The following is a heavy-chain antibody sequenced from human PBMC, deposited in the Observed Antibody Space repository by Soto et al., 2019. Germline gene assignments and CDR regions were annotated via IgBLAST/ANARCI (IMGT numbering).Heavy chain of an antibody. CDR2: IYYSGST. Sequence: SETLSLTCTVSGGSISSYYWSWIRQPPGKGLEWIGYIYYSGSTNYNPSLKSRVTISVDTSKNQFSLKLSSVTAADTAVYYCARGSTTVVTDWFDPWGQGTLVTVSS. CDR1: GGSISSYY. J-gene: IGHJ5*02. V-gene: IGHV4-59*01. CDR3: ARGSTTVVTDWFDP. D-gene: IGHD4-17*01.